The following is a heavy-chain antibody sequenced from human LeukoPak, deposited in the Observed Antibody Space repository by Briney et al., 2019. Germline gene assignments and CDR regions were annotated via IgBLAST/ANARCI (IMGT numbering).Heavy chain of an antibody. CDR2: IYYSGST. Sequence: SETLSLTCTVSGGSISSYYWSWIRQPPGKGLEWIGYIYYSGSTNYNPSLKSRVTMSVDTSKNQFSLKLSSVTAADTAVYYCARDPASQYYDFWSGYSGVNWFDPWGQGTLVTVSS. D-gene: IGHD3-3*01. J-gene: IGHJ5*02. V-gene: IGHV4-59*12. CDR3: ARDPASQYYDFWSGYSGVNWFDP. CDR1: GGSISSYY.